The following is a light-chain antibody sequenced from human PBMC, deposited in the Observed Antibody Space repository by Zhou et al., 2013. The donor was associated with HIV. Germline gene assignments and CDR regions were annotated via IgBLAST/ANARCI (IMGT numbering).Light chain of an antibody. V-gene: IGKV3-11*01. CDR3: QQRTNWPRLT. Sequence: EIVLTQSPATLSLSPGERATLSCRASQSVSSSLAWYQQKPGQAPRLLIYDASNRATGIPARFSGSGSGTDFTLTINSLEPEDFAVYYCQQRTNWPRLTFGGGSKVE. CDR2: DAS. J-gene: IGKJ4*01. CDR1: QSVSSS.